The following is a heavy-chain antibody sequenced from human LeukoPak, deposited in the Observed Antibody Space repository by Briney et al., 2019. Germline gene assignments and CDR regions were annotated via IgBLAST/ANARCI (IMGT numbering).Heavy chain of an antibody. CDR3: ARGGQGDGYSADEAFDF. J-gene: IGHJ3*01. CDR2: TYYRSKWYN. Sequence: SQTLSLTCAISGDSVSSNSAAWNWIRQSPSRGLEWLGRTYYRSKWYNDYAVSVKSRITINPDTSKNQFSLQLNSVTPEDTAVYYCARGGQGDGYSADEAFDFWGQGTMVTVS. D-gene: IGHD5-24*01. V-gene: IGHV6-1*01. CDR1: GDSVSSNSAA.